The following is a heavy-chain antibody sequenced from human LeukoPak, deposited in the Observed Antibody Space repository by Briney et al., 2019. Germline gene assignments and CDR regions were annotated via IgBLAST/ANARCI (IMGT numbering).Heavy chain of an antibody. J-gene: IGHJ2*01. D-gene: IGHD4-17*01. CDR2: IYYSGST. CDR1: GGSISSGGYY. V-gene: IGHV4-31*01. CDR3: ARDVWNDYGDYGYFDL. Sequence: SETLSLTCTVSGGSISSGGYYWSWIRQHPGKGLEWIGYIYYSGSTYYNPSLKSQVTISVDTSKNQFSLKLSSVTAADTAVYYCARDVWNDYGDYGYFDLWGRGTLVTVSS.